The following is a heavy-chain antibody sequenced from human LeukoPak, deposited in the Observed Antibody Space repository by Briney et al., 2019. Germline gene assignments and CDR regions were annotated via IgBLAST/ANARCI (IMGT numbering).Heavy chain of an antibody. CDR3: ASTAMDSHYFDY. CDR1: GYTFTGYY. CDR2: INPNSGGT. J-gene: IGHJ4*02. V-gene: IGHV1-2*02. Sequence: ASVKVSCKASGYTFTGYYMHWVRQAPGQGLEWMGWINPNSGGTNYAQTFQGRVTMTRDTSISTAYMELSRLRSDDTAVYYCASTAMDSHYFDYRGQGTLVTVSS. D-gene: IGHD5-18*01.